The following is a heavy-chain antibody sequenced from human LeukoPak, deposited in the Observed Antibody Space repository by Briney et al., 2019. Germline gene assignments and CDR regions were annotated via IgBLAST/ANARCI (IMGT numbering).Heavy chain of an antibody. CDR3: ATYCSGGSCYPDDNYYGMDV. V-gene: IGHV1-2*02. J-gene: IGHJ6*02. CDR1: GYTFTGYY. D-gene: IGHD2-15*01. CDR2: INPNSGGT. Sequence: ASVKVSCKASGYTFTGYYMHWVRQAPGRGLEWMGWINPNSGGTNYAQRFQGRVTMTRDTSISTAYMELSRLRSDDTAVYYCATYCSGGSCYPDDNYYGMDVWGQGTTVTVSS.